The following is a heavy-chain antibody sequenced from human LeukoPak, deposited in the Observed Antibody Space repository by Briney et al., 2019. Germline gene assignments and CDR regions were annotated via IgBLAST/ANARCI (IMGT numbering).Heavy chain of an antibody. D-gene: IGHD5-18*01. CDR1: GFTFSSYG. Sequence: GGSLRLSCAASGFTFSSYGMHWVRQAPGKGLEWVAVISYDGSNKYYADSVKGRFTISRDNSKNTLYLQMNSLRAEDTAAYYCAKDGYSYGHDYWGQGTLVTVSS. V-gene: IGHV3-30*18. CDR2: ISYDGSNK. CDR3: AKDGYSYGHDY. J-gene: IGHJ4*02.